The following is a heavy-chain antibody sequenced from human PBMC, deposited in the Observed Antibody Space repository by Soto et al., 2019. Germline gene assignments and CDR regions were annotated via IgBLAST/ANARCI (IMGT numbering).Heavy chain of an antibody. V-gene: IGHV3-49*04. CDR3: TRSYYYDSSGYTGA. Sequence: GGSLRLSCTASGFSFGYYAMSWVRQSPGKGLEWVGFIRSKTYGGATEYAASVRGRFTISRDDSKSIAYLQMNSLKTEDTAVYYCTRSYYYDSSGYTGAWGQGTMVTVSS. J-gene: IGHJ3*01. D-gene: IGHD3-22*01. CDR1: GFSFGYYA. CDR2: IRSKTYGGAT.